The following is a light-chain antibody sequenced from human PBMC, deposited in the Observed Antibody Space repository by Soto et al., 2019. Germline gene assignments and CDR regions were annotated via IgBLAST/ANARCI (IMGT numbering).Light chain of an antibody. CDR3: QQFNSYPLT. CDR1: QGIASS. V-gene: IGKV1-9*01. Sequence: EIHLTQSPSFLSASVGDRVTITCRASQGIASSLAWYQQKAGKAPKLLIYGASTLETGVPSRFSGSGPGTEITLTISSLQPEDFGIYYCQQFNSYPLTFGGGTKVEIK. CDR2: GAS. J-gene: IGKJ4*01.